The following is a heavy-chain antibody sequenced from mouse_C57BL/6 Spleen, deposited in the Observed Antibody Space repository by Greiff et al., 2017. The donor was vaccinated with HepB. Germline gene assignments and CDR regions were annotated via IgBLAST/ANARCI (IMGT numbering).Heavy chain of an antibody. J-gene: IGHJ1*03. CDR1: GYTFTSYT. D-gene: IGHD3-3*01. V-gene: IGHV1-4*01. Sequence: VKLMESGAELARPGASVKMSCKASGYTFTSYTMHWVKQRPGQGLEWIGYINPSSGYTKYNQKFKDKATLTADKSSSTAYMQLSSLTSEDSAVYYCARKGRDDWYFDVWGTGTTVTVSS. CDR3: ARKGRDDWYFDV. CDR2: INPSSGYT.